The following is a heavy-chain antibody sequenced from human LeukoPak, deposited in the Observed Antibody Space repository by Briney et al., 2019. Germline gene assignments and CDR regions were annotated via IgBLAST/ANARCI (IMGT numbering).Heavy chain of an antibody. D-gene: IGHD6-19*01. V-gene: IGHV1-2*02. CDR3: ASAAVAGIIVFDY. J-gene: IGHJ4*02. CDR1: GYTFTGYY. Sequence: ASVKVSCKASGYTFTGYYMHWVRQAPGQGLEWMGWINPNSGGTNYAQKLQGRVTMTRDTSISTAYMELSRLRSDDTAVYYCASAAVAGIIVFDYWGQGTLVTVSS. CDR2: INPNSGGT.